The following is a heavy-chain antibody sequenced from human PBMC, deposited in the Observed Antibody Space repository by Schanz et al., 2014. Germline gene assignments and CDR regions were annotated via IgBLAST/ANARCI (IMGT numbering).Heavy chain of an antibody. CDR2: IYMDGSGR. CDR1: GFTFSRYW. CDR3: AKVAPAATCLDA. Sequence: EVQLVQSGGGLVQPGGSLRLSCAASGFTFSRYWMQWVRQAPGKGLVWVSRIYMDGSGRDYGDSVKGRFTVSRDNAKISLFRQMNSPSAEDTAVYYCAKVAPAATCLDAWGLGTLVTVSS. J-gene: IGHJ5*02. D-gene: IGHD2-2*01. V-gene: IGHV3-74*01.